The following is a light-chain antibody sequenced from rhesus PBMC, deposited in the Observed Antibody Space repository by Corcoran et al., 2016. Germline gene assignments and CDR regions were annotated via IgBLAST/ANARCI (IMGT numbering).Light chain of an antibody. Sequence: DIQMTQSPSSLSAPVGDRVTITCRASQGISTYLNWYQQKPGKALKRLIYAASSLERGVPSRFSGSGSGTDFTLTSSSLQPGDFAPYYCLQFNGDPLTFGQGTKVEI. J-gene: IGKJ1*01. CDR2: AAS. CDR3: LQFNGDPLT. V-gene: IGKV1-43*02. CDR1: QGISTY.